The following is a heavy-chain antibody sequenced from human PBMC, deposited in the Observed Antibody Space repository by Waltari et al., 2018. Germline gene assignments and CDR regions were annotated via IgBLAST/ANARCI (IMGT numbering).Heavy chain of an antibody. CDR2: INPNSGDT. CDR1: GSTFTGYD. D-gene: IGHD4-17*01. CDR3: ARDLGSDYGNRDY. J-gene: IGHJ4*02. Sequence: QVHLVQSGAEVKKPGASVKVSCQASGSTFTGYDIQWVRRAPGQGLEWMGRINPNSGDTNYAQKFQGRVTLTRDTSINTAYMELSSLKSDDTAVYYCARDLGSDYGNRDYWGQGTLVTVPS. V-gene: IGHV1-2*06.